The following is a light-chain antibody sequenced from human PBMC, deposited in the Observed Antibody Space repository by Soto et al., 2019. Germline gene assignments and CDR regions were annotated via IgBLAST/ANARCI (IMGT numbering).Light chain of an antibody. Sequence: EIVLTQSPGTLSLSPGERATLSCRASQSVSSSYLAWYQQKPGQAPRLLIYVASSRATGIPDRFSGSGSGPDFTLTISRLEPEDFAVYYCQQYGSSPDTFGQGTKLEIK. CDR1: QSVSSSY. CDR3: QQYGSSPDT. J-gene: IGKJ2*01. CDR2: VAS. V-gene: IGKV3-20*01.